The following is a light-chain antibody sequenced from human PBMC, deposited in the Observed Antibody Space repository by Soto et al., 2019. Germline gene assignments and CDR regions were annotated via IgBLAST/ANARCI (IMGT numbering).Light chain of an antibody. CDR3: LQDYNYPLT. Sequence: SVLTQSPGTLSLSPGERTTLSCRASQSISRYLAWYQQKPGQGPRLLIYGASSRATGTPDRFSGSGSGTDFTLTISRLEPEDFAVYYCLQDYNYPLTFGGGTKVDIK. V-gene: IGKV3-20*01. J-gene: IGKJ4*01. CDR2: GAS. CDR1: QSISRY.